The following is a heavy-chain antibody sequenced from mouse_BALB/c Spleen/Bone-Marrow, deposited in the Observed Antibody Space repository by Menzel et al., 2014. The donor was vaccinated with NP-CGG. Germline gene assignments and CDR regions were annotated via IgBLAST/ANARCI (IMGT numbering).Heavy chain of an antibody. CDR2: ILPGSGST. CDR1: GYTFSSYW. CDR3: ARAYYFNYDAMDY. J-gene: IGHJ4*01. Sequence: QVQLKQSGAELMKPGASMKISCKATGYTFSSYWIEWVKQRPGHGLEWIGEILPGSGSTNYNERFKGKATFTADTSSNTAYMQLSSLTSEDSAVYYCARAYYFNYDAMDYWGQGTSVTVSS. V-gene: IGHV1-9*01. D-gene: IGHD2-10*01.